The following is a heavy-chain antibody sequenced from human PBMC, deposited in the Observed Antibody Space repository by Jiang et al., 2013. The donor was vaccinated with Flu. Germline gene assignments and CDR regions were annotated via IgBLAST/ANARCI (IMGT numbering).Heavy chain of an antibody. CDR2: IFWDDEK. V-gene: IGHV2-5*02. Sequence: KPTQTLTLTCTVSGFTLTNDGIGVGWFRQPPGRALEWLALIFWDDEKRYSPSLKSGLTVTKDPWKRQVVLTMTNLDPLDTATYFCAHRVAYCAGPSCSHRLDWFDPWGPEPLSPSPQ. CDR1: GFTLTNDGIG. CDR3: AHRVAYCAGPSCSHRLDWFDP. J-gene: IGHJ5*02. D-gene: IGHD2-21*01.